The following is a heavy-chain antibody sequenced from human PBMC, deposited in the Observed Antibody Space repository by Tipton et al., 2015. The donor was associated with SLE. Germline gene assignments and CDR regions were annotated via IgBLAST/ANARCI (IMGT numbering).Heavy chain of an antibody. CDR3: ARHSWEQPFDN. Sequence: TLSLTCAVSDFSITTTYYWGWIRQTPGKGLEWIGSIWHSGTAHYNPSLESRVSISVDTSQNHFSLRLTSVTAEDTAVYYCARHSWEQPFDNWGQGTLVTVSS. CDR1: DFSITTTYY. V-gene: IGHV4-38-2*01. D-gene: IGHD1/OR15-1a*01. J-gene: IGHJ4*02. CDR2: IWHSGTA.